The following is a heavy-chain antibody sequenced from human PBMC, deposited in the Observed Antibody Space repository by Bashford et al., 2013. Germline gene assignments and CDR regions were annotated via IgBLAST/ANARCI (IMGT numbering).Heavy chain of an antibody. Sequence: SVKVSCKASGGTFSSYAISWVRQAPGQGLEWMGRIIPILGIANYAQKFQGRVTITADKSTSTAYMELSSLRSEDTAVYYCARSYYDSSGPGNWFDPWGQGTLVTVSS. CDR2: IIPILGIA. D-gene: IGHD3-22*01. V-gene: IGHV1-69*04. J-gene: IGHJ5*02. CDR1: GGTFSSYA. CDR3: ARSYYDSSGPGNWFDP.